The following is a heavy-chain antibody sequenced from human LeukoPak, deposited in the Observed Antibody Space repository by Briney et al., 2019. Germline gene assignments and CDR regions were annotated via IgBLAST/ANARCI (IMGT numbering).Heavy chain of an antibody. D-gene: IGHD4-17*01. V-gene: IGHV3-73*01. J-gene: IGHJ4*02. CDR1: GFTFSSYN. CDR3: NRHPSAYRLDGDYQDY. CDR2: VRNKDNNFAT. Sequence: GGSLRLSCVASGFTFSSYNMNWVRQTSGNGLEWIGRVRNKDNNFATAYAASVEGRFTISRDDSKNTAYLQMDSLKTEDTAIYYCNRHPSAYRLDGDYQDYWGQGTLVTVSS.